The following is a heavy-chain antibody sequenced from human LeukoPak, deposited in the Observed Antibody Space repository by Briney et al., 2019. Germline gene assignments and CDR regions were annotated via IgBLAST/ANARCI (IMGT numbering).Heavy chain of an antibody. CDR3: ASGTGWLIDY. V-gene: IGHV3-7*01. J-gene: IGHJ4*02. CDR1: GFTFSAYW. Sequence: GGSLRLSCAASGFTFSAYWMTWVRQAPGKALEWVANIKQDGSEQFYLGSVKGRFTISRDNAENSLHLQMTSLRVEDTAIYYCASGTGWLIDYWGQGTLVTVSS. CDR2: IKQDGSEQ. D-gene: IGHD1-7*01.